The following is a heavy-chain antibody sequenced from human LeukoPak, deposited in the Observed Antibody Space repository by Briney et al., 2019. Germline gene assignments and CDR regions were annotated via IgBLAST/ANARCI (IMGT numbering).Heavy chain of an antibody. CDR2: IYTSGTT. V-gene: IGHV4-61*02. J-gene: IGHJ4*02. CDR1: GGSVSSGFYY. CDR3: VADFSH. Sequence: SETLSLTCTVSGGSVSSGFYYWSWIRQPAGKGLEWIGRIYTSGTTNYNPSLKSRVTISVDTSKNQFSLKLNSVTAADTAVYYCVADFSHWGQGTLITVSS.